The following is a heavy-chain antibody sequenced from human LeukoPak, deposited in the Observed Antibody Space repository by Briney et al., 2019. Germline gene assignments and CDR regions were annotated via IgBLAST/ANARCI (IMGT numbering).Heavy chain of an antibody. V-gene: IGHV4-39*01. D-gene: IGHD3-22*01. Sequence: SETLSLTRTVSGDSICSGNSYWGWIRQPPGEGLEWIGTIYYIGNTYYSPSLNSRVTMSVDTSKNQFSLKLTSMTAADTAVYYCARHVHYHDFSGFLAWGQGTLVTVSS. CDR2: IYYIGNT. CDR3: ARHVHYHDFSGFLA. J-gene: IGHJ5*02. CDR1: GDSICSGNSY.